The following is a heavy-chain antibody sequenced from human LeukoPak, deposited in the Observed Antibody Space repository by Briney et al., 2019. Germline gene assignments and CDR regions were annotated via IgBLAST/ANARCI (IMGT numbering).Heavy chain of an antibody. Sequence: ASVKVSCKASGGTFSSYAISWVRQAPGQGLEWMGGIIPIFGTANYAQKFQGRVTITADESTSTAYMELSSLRSEDTAVYYCARRGQLAGNWFDPWGQGTLVTVSS. CDR3: ARRGQLAGNWFDP. CDR2: IIPIFGTA. D-gene: IGHD6-6*01. J-gene: IGHJ5*02. CDR1: GGTFSSYA. V-gene: IGHV1-69*13.